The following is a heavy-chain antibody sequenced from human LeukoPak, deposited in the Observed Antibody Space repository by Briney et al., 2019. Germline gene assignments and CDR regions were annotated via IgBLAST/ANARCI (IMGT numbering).Heavy chain of an antibody. Sequence: SETLSLTCTVSGGSISSYYWSWIRQPPGKGLEWIGYIYYSGSTNYNPSLKSRVTISVDTSKNQFSLKLSSVTAADTGVYYCARDYDYGDYFDYWGQGTLVTVSS. V-gene: IGHV4-59*01. D-gene: IGHD4-17*01. CDR1: GGSISSYY. J-gene: IGHJ4*02. CDR3: ARDYDYGDYFDY. CDR2: IYYSGST.